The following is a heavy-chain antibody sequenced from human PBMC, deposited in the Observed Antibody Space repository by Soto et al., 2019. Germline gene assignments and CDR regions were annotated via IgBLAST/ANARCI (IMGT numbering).Heavy chain of an antibody. CDR2: IDWDDDK. D-gene: IGHD6-13*01. V-gene: IGHV2-70*01. CDR1: GFSLSTSGMC. J-gene: IGHJ5*02. Sequence: ESGPTLVNPTQTLTLTCTFSGFSLSTSGMCVSWIRQPPGKALEWLALIDWDDDKYYSTSLKTRLTISKDTSKNQVVLTMTNMDPVDTATYYCARSGYSSSWYPWFDPWGQGALVTVSS. CDR3: ARSGYSSSWYPWFDP.